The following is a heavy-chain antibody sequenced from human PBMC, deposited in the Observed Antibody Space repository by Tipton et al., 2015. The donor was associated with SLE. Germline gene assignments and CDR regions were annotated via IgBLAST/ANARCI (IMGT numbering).Heavy chain of an antibody. J-gene: IGHJ6*02. D-gene: IGHD5-12*01. CDR3: AKQLEGGYAFHGMDV. V-gene: IGHV3-9*01. Sequence: SLRLSCAASGFTFDDYAMHWVRQAPGKGLEWVSGFSWNSGSLGYADSVKGRFTISRDNAKNSPYLQMNSLRAEDTALYYCAKQLEGGYAFHGMDVWGQGTTVTVSS. CDR1: GFTFDDYA. CDR2: FSWNSGSL.